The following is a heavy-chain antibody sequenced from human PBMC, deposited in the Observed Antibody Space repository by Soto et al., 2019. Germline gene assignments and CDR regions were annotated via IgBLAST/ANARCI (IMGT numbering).Heavy chain of an antibody. CDR3: ARGGGRWLQIHNYYYYGMDV. Sequence: SVKVSCKASGGTFSSYAISWVRQAPGQGLEWMGGIIPIFGTANYTQKFQGRVTITADESTSTAYMELSSLRSEDTAVYYCARGGGRWLQIHNYYYYGMDVWGQGTTVTVSS. V-gene: IGHV1-69*13. CDR2: IIPIFGTA. D-gene: IGHD5-12*01. CDR1: GGTFSSYA. J-gene: IGHJ6*02.